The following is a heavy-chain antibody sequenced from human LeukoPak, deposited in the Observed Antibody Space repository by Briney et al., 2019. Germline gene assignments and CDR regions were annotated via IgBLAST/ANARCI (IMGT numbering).Heavy chain of an antibody. CDR3: ARAGSSWSSSLDY. CDR2: IYYSGST. Sequence: SETLSLTCIVSGGSISSGDYYWSWIRQPPGKGLEWIGYIYYSGSTYYNPSLKSRVTMSVDTSKNQFSLKLSSVTAADTAVYYCARAGSSWSSSLDYWGQGTLVTVSS. D-gene: IGHD6-13*01. CDR1: GGSISSGDYY. J-gene: IGHJ4*02. V-gene: IGHV4-30-4*01.